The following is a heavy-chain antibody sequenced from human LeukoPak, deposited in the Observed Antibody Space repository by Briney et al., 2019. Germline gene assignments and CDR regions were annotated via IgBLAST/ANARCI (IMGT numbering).Heavy chain of an antibody. V-gene: IGHV3-23*01. CDR3: AKDNYDISTGYRSRIV. CDR1: GFTLSSYA. J-gene: IGHJ4*02. D-gene: IGHD3-9*01. Sequence: GGSLRLSCAASGFTLSSYAMSWVRQAPGKGLEWVSAISGSGGSTYYADSVKGRFTISRDNSKNTLYLQMNSLRAEDTAVYYCAKDNYDISTGYRSRIVWGQGTLVTVSS. CDR2: ISGSGGST.